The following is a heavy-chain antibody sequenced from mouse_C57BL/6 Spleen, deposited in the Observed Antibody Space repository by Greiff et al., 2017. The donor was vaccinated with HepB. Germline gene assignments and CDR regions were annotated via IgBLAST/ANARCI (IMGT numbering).Heavy chain of an antibody. Sequence: VQLQQSGAELVRPGASVTLSCTASGFNFKDDYMHWVKQRPEQGLEWIGWIDPENGDTEYASKFQGKATITADTSSNTAYLQLSSLTSEDTAVYYCTLYYYGSGGFAYWGQGTLVTVSA. CDR2: IDPENGDT. J-gene: IGHJ3*01. V-gene: IGHV14-4*01. CDR1: GFNFKDDY. D-gene: IGHD1-1*01. CDR3: TLYYYGSGGFAY.